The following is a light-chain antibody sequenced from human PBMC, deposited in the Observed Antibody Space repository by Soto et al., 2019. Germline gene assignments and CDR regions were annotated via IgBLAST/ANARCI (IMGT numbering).Light chain of an antibody. CDR1: QSISSW. Sequence: DIQMTQSPSTLSASVGDRVTITCRASQSISSWLAWYQQKPGKAPKLLIYDASSLESGVPSRFSGSESGTEFTLTISSLQPDDFATYYCQQYNSMWTFCQGTKVEIK. J-gene: IGKJ1*01. CDR3: QQYNSMWT. V-gene: IGKV1-5*01. CDR2: DAS.